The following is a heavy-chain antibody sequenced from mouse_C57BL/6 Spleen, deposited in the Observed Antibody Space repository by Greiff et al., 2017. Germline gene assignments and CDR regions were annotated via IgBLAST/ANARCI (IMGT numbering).Heavy chain of an antibody. D-gene: IGHD1-1*01. CDR2: IDPSDSYT. Sequence: QVQLQQPGAELVMPGASVRLSCKASGYTFTSYWMHWVKQRPGQGLEWIGEIDPSDSYTNYNQKFKGKSTLTVDKSSSTAYMQLSSLTSEDSAVYYCARIVSTVVLQEYFDVWGTGTTVTVSS. V-gene: IGHV1-69*01. J-gene: IGHJ1*03. CDR3: ARIVSTVVLQEYFDV. CDR1: GYTFTSYW.